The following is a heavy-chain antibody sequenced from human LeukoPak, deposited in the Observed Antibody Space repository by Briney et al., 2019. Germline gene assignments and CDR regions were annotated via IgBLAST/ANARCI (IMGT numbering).Heavy chain of an antibody. CDR3: ARGARQYYDILTGYYNDY. J-gene: IGHJ4*02. CDR1: GYTFTGYY. V-gene: IGHV1-46*01. Sequence: ASVKVSCKASGYTFTGYYMHWVRQAPGQGLEWMGIINPSGGSTSYAQKFQGRVTMTRDMSTSTVYMALSSLRSEDTAVYYCARGARQYYDILTGYYNDYWGQGTLVTVSS. CDR2: INPSGGST. D-gene: IGHD3-9*01.